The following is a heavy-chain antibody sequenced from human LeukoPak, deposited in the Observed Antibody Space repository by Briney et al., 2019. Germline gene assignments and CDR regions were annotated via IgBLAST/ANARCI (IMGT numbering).Heavy chain of an antibody. D-gene: IGHD6-19*01. CDR1: GYSISSGYY. J-gene: IGHJ4*02. CDR2: IYHSGTT. CDR3: ARELSGSSSGAPFNY. V-gene: IGHV4-38-2*02. Sequence: SEALSLTCTVSGYSISSGYYWGWIRQPPGKGLEWIGSIYHSGTTYYNPSLRSRVTISVDTSKNQFSLRLSSVTAADTAIYYCARELSGSSSGAPFNYWGQGTLVTVSS.